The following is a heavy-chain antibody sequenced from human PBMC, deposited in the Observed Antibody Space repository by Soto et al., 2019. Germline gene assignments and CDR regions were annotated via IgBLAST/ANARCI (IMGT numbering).Heavy chain of an antibody. J-gene: IGHJ6*03. D-gene: IGHD3-10*01. V-gene: IGHV3-74*01. CDR2: IDKVGTDS. CDR3: TRGWFGPDV. CDR1: EFTFSGRS. Sequence: EVQLVESGGGLVQPGGSLRLSCAASEFTFSGRSVHWVLQAPGKGLVWVSGIDKVGTDSTYSDSVKGRFTNSRDNDKHTVYLQMNSLRGEDTAVYYCTRGWFGPDVWGKGTTVTVSS.